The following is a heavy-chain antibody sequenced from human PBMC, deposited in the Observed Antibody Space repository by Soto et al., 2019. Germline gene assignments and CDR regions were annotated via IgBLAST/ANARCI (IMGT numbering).Heavy chain of an antibody. CDR1: GFTFSSYA. CDR3: ARWGVVVPHYGMDV. D-gene: IGHD2-2*01. V-gene: IGHV3-23*01. CDR2: ISGSGGST. Sequence: GGSLSLSCAASGFTFSSYAMSWVRQAPGKGLEWVSAISGSGGSTYYADSVKGRFTISRDNSKNTLYLQMNSLRAEDTAVYYCARWGVVVPHYGMDVWGQGTTVTVSS. J-gene: IGHJ6*02.